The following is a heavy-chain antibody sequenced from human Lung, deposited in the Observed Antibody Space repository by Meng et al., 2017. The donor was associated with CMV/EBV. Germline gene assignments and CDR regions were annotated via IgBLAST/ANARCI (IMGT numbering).Heavy chain of an antibody. CDR3: ARIERRRILKYCGSDCSTTDY. D-gene: IGHD2-21*02. Sequence: RSSLCYWVRPVPGRGLEWIGEISHRGSSNYRPSLKNRVTASVDQFKIQFSLELGSVTAADTAVYYCARIERRRILKYCGSDCSTTDYWGQGTLVTVSS. V-gene: IGHV4-4*02. J-gene: IGHJ4*02. CDR1: RSSL. CDR2: ISHRGSS.